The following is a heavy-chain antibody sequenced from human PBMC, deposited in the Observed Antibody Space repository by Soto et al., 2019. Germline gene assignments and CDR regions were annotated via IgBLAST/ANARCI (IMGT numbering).Heavy chain of an antibody. CDR2: VSAGGEYT. J-gene: IGHJ4*02. CDR3: TKGRVASSPRNYFGA. V-gene: IGHV3-23*01. D-gene: IGHD3-3*01. CDR1: GFTFSDYA. Sequence: VQLLESGGGLVQPGGSLRLSCSASGFTFSDYAMSWVRQAPGRGLEWVSAVSAGGEYTYYSSSVKGRFSISRDNLNGTLHLQLDGLRVEDTAFYFCTKGRVASSPRNYFGAWGQGTLVTVSS.